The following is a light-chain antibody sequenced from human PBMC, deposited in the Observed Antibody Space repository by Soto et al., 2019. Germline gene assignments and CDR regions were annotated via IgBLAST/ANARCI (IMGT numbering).Light chain of an antibody. J-gene: IGKJ2*01. CDR2: GAS. CDR1: QTVNSK. Sequence: EIVMTQSPATLSVSPGERATLSCRASQTVNSKLAWYQQKPGQAPRLLIYGASTRATGIPARFSGSGSGTEFTLTISSPQSEDSAVYYCQQYNDWPPYTFGQGTKVEIK. V-gene: IGKV3-15*01. CDR3: QQYNDWPPYT.